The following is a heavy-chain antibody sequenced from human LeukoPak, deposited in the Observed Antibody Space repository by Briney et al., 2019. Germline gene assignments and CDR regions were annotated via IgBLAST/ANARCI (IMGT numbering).Heavy chain of an antibody. Sequence: ASVKVSCKASGYTFTSYAMHWVRQAPGQRLEWMGWINAGNGNTKYSQKFQGRVTITRDTSASTAYMELSSLRSEDTAVYYCARDPRYYGSGSYYRAYFDYWGQGTLVTVSS. CDR3: ARDPRYYGSGSYYRAYFDY. D-gene: IGHD3-10*01. CDR2: INAGNGNT. J-gene: IGHJ4*02. V-gene: IGHV1-3*01. CDR1: GYTFTSYA.